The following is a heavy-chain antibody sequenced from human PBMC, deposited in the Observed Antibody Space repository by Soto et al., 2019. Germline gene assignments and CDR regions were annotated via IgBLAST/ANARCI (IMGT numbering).Heavy chain of an antibody. D-gene: IGHD3-3*01. V-gene: IGHV3-49*04. CDR1: GFTFGDYA. J-gene: IGHJ6*02. Sequence: PGGSLRLSCTASGFTFGDYAMSWVRQAPGKWLEWVGFIRSKAYGGTTEYAASVKGRFTISRDDSKSIAYLQMNSLKTEDTAVYYCTRGRGDFWSGYSINHYYYYGMDVWGQGXTVTVYS. CDR2: IRSKAYGGTT. CDR3: TRGRGDFWSGYSINHYYYYGMDV.